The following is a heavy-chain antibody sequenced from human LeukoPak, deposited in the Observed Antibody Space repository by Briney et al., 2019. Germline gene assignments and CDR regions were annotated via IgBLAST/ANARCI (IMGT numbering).Heavy chain of an antibody. Sequence: NPSETLSLTCIVSGGSISSSYWSWIRQPPGKGLEWIGYIYYSGSTNYNPSLKSRVTISVDTSKNQFSLKLSSVTAADTAVYYCARDSSYYGLYYGMDVWGQGTTVTVSS. D-gene: IGHD3-10*01. V-gene: IGHV4-59*01. CDR3: ARDSSYYGLYYGMDV. CDR1: GGSISSSY. J-gene: IGHJ6*02. CDR2: IYYSGST.